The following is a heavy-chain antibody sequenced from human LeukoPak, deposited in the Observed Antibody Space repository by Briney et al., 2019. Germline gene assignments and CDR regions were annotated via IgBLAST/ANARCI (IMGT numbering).Heavy chain of an antibody. CDR3: ARASGFNYYFDY. V-gene: IGHV3-21*01. J-gene: IGHJ4*02. CDR2: ISNTSSYI. D-gene: IGHD3-9*01. Sequence: GGSLRLSCAASGFTFSSYNMNLVRQAPGKGLEWVSFISNTSSYIYYADSVKGRFTISRDNAKNSLYLQMNSLRADDTAVYYCARASGFNYYFDYWGQGALVTVSS. CDR1: GFTFSSYN.